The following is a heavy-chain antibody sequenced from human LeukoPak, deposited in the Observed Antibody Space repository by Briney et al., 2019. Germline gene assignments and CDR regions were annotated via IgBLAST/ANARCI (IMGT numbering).Heavy chain of an antibody. V-gene: IGHV4-59*01. Sequence: SETLSLTCTVSGGSISSYYWSWVRQPPGKGLEWIGCIYYSGSTNYNPSLKSRVTISVDTSKNQFSLKLSSVTAADTAVYYCARDSSGPLYYFDYWGQGTLVTVSS. D-gene: IGHD3-22*01. J-gene: IGHJ4*02. CDR3: ARDSSGPLYYFDY. CDR2: IYYSGST. CDR1: GGSISSYY.